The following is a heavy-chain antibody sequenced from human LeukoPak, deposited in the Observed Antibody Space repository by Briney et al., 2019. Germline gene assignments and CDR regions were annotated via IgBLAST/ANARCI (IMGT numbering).Heavy chain of an antibody. D-gene: IGHD2-15*01. Sequence: GGSLRLSCAASGFTFSSYAMSWVRQAPGKGLEWVSAISGSGGSTYYADSVKGRFTISRDNSKNTLYLQMNSLRAEDTAVYYCAKVRYCSGGSCYSALDVWGKGTTVTVSS. CDR2: ISGSGGST. CDR1: GFTFSSYA. J-gene: IGHJ6*04. CDR3: AKVRYCSGGSCYSALDV. V-gene: IGHV3-23*01.